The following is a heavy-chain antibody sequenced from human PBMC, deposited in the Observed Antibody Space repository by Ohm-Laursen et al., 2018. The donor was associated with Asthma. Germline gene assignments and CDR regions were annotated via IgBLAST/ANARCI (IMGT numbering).Heavy chain of an antibody. CDR1: GGTLGTSV. CDR2: INSVFGTS. V-gene: IGHV1-69*13. CDR3: ARKAGSCITSNCYSLDF. J-gene: IGHJ4*02. Sequence: SVKVSCKSLGGTLGTSVIGWVRQAPGQRLEWLGGINSVFGTSTYAQKFHDRFTITADESTSTVYMTLSSLTSEDTAVYYCARKAGSCITSNCYSLDFWGQGTLVTVSS. D-gene: IGHD2-15*01.